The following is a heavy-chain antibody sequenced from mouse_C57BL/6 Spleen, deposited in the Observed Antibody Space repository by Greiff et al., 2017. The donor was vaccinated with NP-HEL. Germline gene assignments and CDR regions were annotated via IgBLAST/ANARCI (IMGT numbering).Heavy chain of an antibody. J-gene: IGHJ3*01. V-gene: IGHV1-82*01. Sequence: VQLVESGPELVKPGASVKISCKASGYAFSSSWMNWVKQRPGKGLEWIGRIYPGDGDTNYNGKFKGKATLTADKSSSTAYMQLSSLTSEDSAVYFCARAPLDGYWFAYWGQGTLVTVSA. D-gene: IGHD2-3*01. CDR2: IYPGDGDT. CDR3: ARAPLDGYWFAY. CDR1: GYAFSSSW.